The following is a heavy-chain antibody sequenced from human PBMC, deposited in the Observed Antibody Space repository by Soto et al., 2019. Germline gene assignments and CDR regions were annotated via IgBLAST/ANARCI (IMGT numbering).Heavy chain of an antibody. D-gene: IGHD2-8*01. CDR3: AKDGYCTNGVCFYFDY. CDR2: ISWDGGST. Sequence: GGSLRLSCAASGFTFDDYTMHWVRQAPGKGLEWVSLISWDGGSTYYADSVKGRFTISRDNSKNSLYLQMNSLRTEDTDLYYCAKDGYCTNGVCFYFDYWGQGTLVTVSS. J-gene: IGHJ4*02. CDR1: GFTFDDYT. V-gene: IGHV3-43*01.